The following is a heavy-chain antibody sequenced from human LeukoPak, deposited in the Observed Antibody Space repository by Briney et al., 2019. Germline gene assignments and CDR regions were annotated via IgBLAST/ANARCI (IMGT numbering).Heavy chain of an antibody. D-gene: IGHD6-6*01. Sequence: GESLKISCKGSGYSFTSYWIGWVRQMPGKGLEWMGWINPNSGGTNYAQKFQGRVTMTRDTSISTAYMELSRLRSDDTAVYYCARDKARPVYAFDIWGQGTMVTVSS. V-gene: IGHV1-2*02. J-gene: IGHJ3*02. CDR2: INPNSGGT. CDR3: ARDKARPVYAFDI. CDR1: GYSFTSYW.